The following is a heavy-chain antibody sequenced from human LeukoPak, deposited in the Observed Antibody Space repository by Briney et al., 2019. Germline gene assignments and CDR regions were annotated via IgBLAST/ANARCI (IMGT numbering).Heavy chain of an antibody. CDR2: ISAYNGNT. V-gene: IGHV1-18*01. Sequence: ASVKVSCKASGYTFTSYGISWVRQAPGQGLEWMGWISAYNGNTNCAQKLQGRVTMTTDTSTSTAYMELRSLRSDDTAVYYCARVHYDILTGYFQSPGMDVWGQGTTVTVSS. D-gene: IGHD3-9*01. CDR3: ARVHYDILTGYFQSPGMDV. CDR1: GYTFTSYG. J-gene: IGHJ6*02.